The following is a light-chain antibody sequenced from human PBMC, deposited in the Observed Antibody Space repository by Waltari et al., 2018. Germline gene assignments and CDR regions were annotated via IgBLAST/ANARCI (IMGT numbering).Light chain of an antibody. J-gene: IGKJ4*01. Sequence: DIVMTQSPDSLAVSLGERATINCTSSQSLLYSSNNKNSLTWYQQKPGQPPKLLIYWASTRESGVPDRFSGSGSGTDFTLTISSLQAEDVAVYYCQQYYSLPLTFGGGTKVEIK. CDR2: WAS. V-gene: IGKV4-1*01. CDR1: QSLLYSSNNKNS. CDR3: QQYYSLPLT.